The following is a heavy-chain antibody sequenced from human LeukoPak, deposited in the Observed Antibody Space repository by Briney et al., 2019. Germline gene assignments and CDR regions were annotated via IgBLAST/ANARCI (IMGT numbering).Heavy chain of an antibody. CDR2: ISYDGSNK. CDR3: ARVVPPDDFRSGYSLYYYYGMDV. D-gene: IGHD3-3*01. V-gene: IGHV3-30*04. J-gene: IGHJ6*02. CDR1: GFTFSSYA. Sequence: PGGSLRLSCAASGFTFSSYAMHWVRQAPGKGLEWVAVISYDGSNKYYADSVKGRFTISRDNSKNTLYLQMNSLRAEDTAVYYCARVVPPDDFRSGYSLYYYYGMDVWGQGTTVTVSS.